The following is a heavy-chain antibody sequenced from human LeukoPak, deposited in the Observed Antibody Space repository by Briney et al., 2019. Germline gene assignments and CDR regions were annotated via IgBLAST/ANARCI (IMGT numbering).Heavy chain of an antibody. D-gene: IGHD3-3*01. J-gene: IGHJ4*02. CDR2: IYYSGST. Sequence: SETLSLTCTVSGGSISSYYWSWIRQPSGKGLEWIGYIYYSGSTNYNPSLKSRVTISVDTSKNQFSLRLSSVTAADTAVYYCARSQRVDPHPIDYWGQGTLVTVSS. CDR1: GGSISSYY. V-gene: IGHV4-59*08. CDR3: ARSQRVDPHPIDY.